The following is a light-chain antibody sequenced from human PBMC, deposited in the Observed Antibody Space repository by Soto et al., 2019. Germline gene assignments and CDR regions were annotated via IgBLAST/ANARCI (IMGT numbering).Light chain of an antibody. J-gene: IGLJ1*01. V-gene: IGLV1-44*01. CDR2: SND. CDR3: AAWDDSLNGYV. Sequence: QSVMTQPPSASGTPGQRFTISCSGSSSNIGSNSVNWYQQLPGTAPKLLIYSNDRRPSGVPDRFSGSKSGTSASLAISGLQSEDEADYYCAAWDDSLNGYVLGTGTKVTV. CDR1: SSNIGSNS.